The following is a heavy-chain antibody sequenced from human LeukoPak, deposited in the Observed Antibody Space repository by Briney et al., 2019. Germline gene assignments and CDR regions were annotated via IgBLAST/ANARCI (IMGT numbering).Heavy chain of an antibody. CDR1: GFTFSSYG. J-gene: IGHJ4*02. D-gene: IGHD3-9*01. CDR2: ISYDGSNK. CDR3: ARGGLRYFDWLFSYFDY. Sequence: GRSLRLSCAASGFTFSSYGMHWVRQAPGKGLEWVAVISYDGSNKYYADSVKGRFTISRDNSKNTLYLQMNSLRAEDTAVYYCARGGLRYFDWLFSYFDYWGQGTLVTVSS. V-gene: IGHV3-30*03.